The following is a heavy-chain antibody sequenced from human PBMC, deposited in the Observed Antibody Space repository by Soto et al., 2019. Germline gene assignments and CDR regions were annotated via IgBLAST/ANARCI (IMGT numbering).Heavy chain of an antibody. CDR1: GGSISSFCYY. V-gene: IGHV4-31*03. Sequence: SETLSLTCTVSGGSISSFCYYWSWIRQHPGKGLEWIGYIYYSGSTYYNPSLKSRVTISVDTSKNQFSLKLSSVTAADTAVYYCARAEGITIFGVVIALGYFQHWGQGTLVTVSS. CDR3: ARAEGITIFGVVIALGYFQH. D-gene: IGHD3-3*01. J-gene: IGHJ1*01. CDR2: IYYSGST.